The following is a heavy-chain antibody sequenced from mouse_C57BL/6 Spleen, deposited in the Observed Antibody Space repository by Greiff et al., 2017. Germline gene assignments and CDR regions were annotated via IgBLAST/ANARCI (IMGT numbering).Heavy chain of an antibody. CDR3: ARRGGSSYSYYFDY. J-gene: IGHJ2*01. CDR2: INPNNGGT. V-gene: IGHV1-22*01. D-gene: IGHD1-1*01. Sequence: VQLKQSGPELVKPGASVKMSCKASGYTFTDYNMHWVKQSHGKSLEWIGYINPNNGGTSYNQKFKGKATLTVNKSSSTAYMELRSLTSEDSAVYYCARRGGSSYSYYFDYWGQGTTLTVSS. CDR1: GYTFTDYN.